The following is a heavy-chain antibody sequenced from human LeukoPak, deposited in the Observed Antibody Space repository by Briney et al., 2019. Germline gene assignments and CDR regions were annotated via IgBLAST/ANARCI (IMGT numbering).Heavy chain of an antibody. Sequence: SETLSLTCAVYGGSFSGYYWSWIRQPPGKGLEWIGKINHSGSTNYNPSLKSRVTISVDTSKNQFSLKLSSVTAADTAVYYCAREHRVRFDPWGQGTLVTVSS. D-gene: IGHD1-14*01. CDR1: GGSFSGYY. CDR2: INHSGST. J-gene: IGHJ5*02. CDR3: AREHRVRFDP. V-gene: IGHV4-34*01.